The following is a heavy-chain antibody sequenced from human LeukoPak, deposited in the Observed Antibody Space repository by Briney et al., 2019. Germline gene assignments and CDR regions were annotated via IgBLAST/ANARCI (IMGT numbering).Heavy chain of an antibody. J-gene: IGHJ5*02. Sequence: GGSLRLSCAASGFTFSSYGMSWVRQAPGKGLEWVSAISGTGGSTYYADSVKGRFTISRDNSKNTLYVQMNSLRAEATAVYYCAKDGIAARFDPWGQGTLVTVSS. V-gene: IGHV3-23*01. CDR3: AKDGIAARFDP. CDR1: GFTFSSYG. D-gene: IGHD6-6*01. CDR2: ISGTGGST.